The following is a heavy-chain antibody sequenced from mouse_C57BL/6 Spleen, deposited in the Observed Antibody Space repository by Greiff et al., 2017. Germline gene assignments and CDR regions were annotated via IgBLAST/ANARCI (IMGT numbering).Heavy chain of an antibody. V-gene: IGHV1-59*01. CDR1: GYTFTSYW. CDR2: IDPSDSYT. J-gene: IGHJ2*01. D-gene: IGHD1-1*01. CDR3: ARRYYGNDY. Sequence: QVQLQQPGAELVRPGTSVKLSCKASGYTFTSYWMHWVKQRPGQGLEWIGVIDPSDSYTNYNQKFKGKATLTVDTSSSTAYMQLSSLTSEDSAVYYCARRYYGNDYWGQGTTLTVSS.